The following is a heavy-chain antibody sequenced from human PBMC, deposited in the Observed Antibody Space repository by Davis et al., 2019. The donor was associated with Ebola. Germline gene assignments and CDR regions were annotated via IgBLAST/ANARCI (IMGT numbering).Heavy chain of an antibody. V-gene: IGHV1-69*13. CDR2: IIPIFGTA. J-gene: IGHJ4*02. CDR1: GGTFSSYA. Sequence: SVKVSCKASGGTFSSYAISWVRQAPGQGLEWMGGIIPIFGTANYAQKFQGRVTITADESTSTAYMELSSLRSEDTAVYYCARGYSSGWSVGRAYDYWGQGTLVTVPS. CDR3: ARGYSSGWSVGRAYDY. D-gene: IGHD6-19*01.